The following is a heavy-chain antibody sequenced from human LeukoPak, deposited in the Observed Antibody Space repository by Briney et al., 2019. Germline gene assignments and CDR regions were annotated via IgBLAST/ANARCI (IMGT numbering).Heavy chain of an antibody. CDR1: GYTFTSYG. CDR2: ISAYNGNT. D-gene: IGHD1-26*01. CDR3: ARDPISGSYHRGWFDP. V-gene: IGHV1-18*01. J-gene: IGHJ5*02. Sequence: ASVKVSYKASGYTFTSYGISWVRQAPGQGLEWMGWISAYNGNTNYAQKLQGRVTMTTDTSTSTAYMELRSLRSDDTAVYYYARDPISGSYHRGWFDPWGQGTLVTVSS.